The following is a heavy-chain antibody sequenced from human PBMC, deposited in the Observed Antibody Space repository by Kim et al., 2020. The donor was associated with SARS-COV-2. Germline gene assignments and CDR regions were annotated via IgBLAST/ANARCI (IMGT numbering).Heavy chain of an antibody. J-gene: IGHJ4*02. Sequence: YVQGRLTIAREHAKNTLYLQLNSLRAENTAVYYCAKYPLYGGNSPYYVDYWGQGTLVTVSS. V-gene: IGHV3-23*01. CDR3: AKYPLYGGNSPYYVDY. D-gene: IGHD2-21*01.